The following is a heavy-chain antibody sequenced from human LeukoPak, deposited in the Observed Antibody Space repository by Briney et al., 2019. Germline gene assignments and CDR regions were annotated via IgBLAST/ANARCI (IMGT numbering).Heavy chain of an antibody. V-gene: IGHV1-2*02. J-gene: IGHJ4*02. CDR1: GDTFPAVY. D-gene: IGHD2-2*01. CDR3: ARDDGGYCSSTSCYDVGFDY. CDR2: INPNIVGT. Sequence: AAVTVSYTASGDTFPAVYMTWGRQAPRQGLEWLGWINPNIVGTNYAQKFQGRVTMTRDTSISTAYMELSRLRSDDTAVYYCARDDGGYCSSTSCYDVGFDYWGQGSLVTVSS.